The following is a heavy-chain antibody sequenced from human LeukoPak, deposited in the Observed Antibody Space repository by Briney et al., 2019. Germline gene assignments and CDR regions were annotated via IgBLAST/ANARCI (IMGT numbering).Heavy chain of an antibody. D-gene: IGHD6-19*01. CDR2: IKQDGSEK. J-gene: IGHJ4*02. Sequence: WGSLRLSCAASGFTFSNYWMTWVRQAPGKGLEWVANIKQDGSEKYYVDSVKGRFTISRDNAKNSLYLQMNSLRAEDTAVYYCARISGWPATFDYWGQGTLVTVSS. CDR3: ARISGWPATFDY. V-gene: IGHV3-7*01. CDR1: GFTFSNYW.